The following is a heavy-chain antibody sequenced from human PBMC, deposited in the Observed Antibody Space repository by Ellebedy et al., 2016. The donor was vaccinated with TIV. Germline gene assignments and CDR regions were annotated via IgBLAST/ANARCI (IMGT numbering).Heavy chain of an antibody. D-gene: IGHD3-10*01. CDR1: GGSFSGYY. CDR2: IYYSGST. CDR3: ARERRGVDY. J-gene: IGHJ4*02. Sequence: MPSETLSLTCAVYGGSFSGYYWSWIRQPPGKGLEWIGYIYYSGSTNYNPSLKSRVTISVDTSKNQFSLKLSSVTAADTAVYYCARERRGVDYWGQGTLVTVSS. V-gene: IGHV4-59*01.